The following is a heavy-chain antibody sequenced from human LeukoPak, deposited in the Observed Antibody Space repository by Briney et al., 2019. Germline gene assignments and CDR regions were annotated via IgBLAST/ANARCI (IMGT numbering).Heavy chain of an antibody. V-gene: IGHV3-23*01. CDR3: AKDCSSGWYFFSYFDY. D-gene: IGHD6-19*01. Sequence: PGGSLRLSCAASGFTFSSYALSWVRQAPGKGLEWVSLMSGSGYTADYADSVKGRFTISRDNSKNTLYLQMNSLRAEDTAVYYCAKDCSSGWYFFSYFDYWGQGTLVTVSS. CDR2: MSGSGYTA. J-gene: IGHJ4*02. CDR1: GFTFSSYA.